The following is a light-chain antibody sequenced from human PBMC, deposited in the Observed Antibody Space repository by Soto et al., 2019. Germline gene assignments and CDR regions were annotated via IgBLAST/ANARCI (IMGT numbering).Light chain of an antibody. CDR1: SSDVGAYNY. J-gene: IGLJ2*01. V-gene: IGLV2-14*01. CDR2: EVS. Sequence: QSALTKPASVSGSPGQSITISCTGTSSDVGAYNYVSWYQQHPGKAPKLMIFEVSDRPSGVSNRFSGSKSGNTASLTISGLQAEDEADYYCSSYTSSNTPIFGGGTKLTVL. CDR3: SSYTSSNTPI.